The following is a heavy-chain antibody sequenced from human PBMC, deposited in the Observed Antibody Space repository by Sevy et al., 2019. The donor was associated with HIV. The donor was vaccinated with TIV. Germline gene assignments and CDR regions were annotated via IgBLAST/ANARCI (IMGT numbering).Heavy chain of an antibody. J-gene: IGHJ5*02. V-gene: IGHV3-48*02. Sequence: GGSLRLSCVGSGFTFSTYTMHWVRQAPGKGLEWLSSISRDRSTIYYADSLKGRFTISRDNAKNSLYLQMNSLRDEDTAVYYCAREAYYYDSREENWFDPCGQGTLVTVSS. CDR3: AREAYYYDSREENWFDP. D-gene: IGHD3-22*01. CDR1: GFTFSTYT. CDR2: ISRDRSTI.